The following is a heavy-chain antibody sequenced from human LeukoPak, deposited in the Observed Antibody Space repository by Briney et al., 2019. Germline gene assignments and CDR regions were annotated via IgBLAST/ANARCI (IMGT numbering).Heavy chain of an antibody. CDR2: SAHTGSS. Sequence: PLETLSLTCTVSGASLSSYYWSWIRQPPGKGLEWIGFSAHTGSSSYNPSLKSRVSISVDKSMNHFSLRLTSVTTADTAVYYCARYYADVNGYYYYYDYWGQGTLVTVSS. V-gene: IGHV4-59*01. J-gene: IGHJ4*02. D-gene: IGHD3-22*01. CDR3: ARYYADVNGYYYYYDY. CDR1: GASLSSYY.